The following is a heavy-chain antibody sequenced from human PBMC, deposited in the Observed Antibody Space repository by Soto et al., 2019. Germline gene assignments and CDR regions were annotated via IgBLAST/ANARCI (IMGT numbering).Heavy chain of an antibody. CDR1: GDSISSYY. J-gene: IGHJ4*02. CDR3: ARVKWDQLYYFDY. D-gene: IGHD2-2*01. V-gene: IGHV4-59*01. CDR2: IYYSGST. Sequence: SETLSLTCTVSGDSISSYYWSWIRQPPGKGLEWIGYIYYSGSTSYKSSLESRVSMSVDTSKNQFSLKLSSVTAADTAVYYCARVKWDQLYYFDYWGQGALVTVSS.